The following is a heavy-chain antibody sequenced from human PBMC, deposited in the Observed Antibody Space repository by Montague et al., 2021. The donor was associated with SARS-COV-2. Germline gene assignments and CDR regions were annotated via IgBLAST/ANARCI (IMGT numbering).Heavy chain of an antibody. V-gene: IGHV4-59*12. D-gene: IGHD6-13*01. CDR2: IFYTGST. Sequence: SETLSLTCTDSGDSINTYYWNWIRQPPGKGLEWLGSIFYTGSTNYNPSLKSRVTISLDTSKNQFFLKVTSVTAADTAVYYCARQAAGSYFYYGVDVWGQGTTVTVSS. CDR1: GDSINTYY. J-gene: IGHJ6*02. CDR3: ARQAAGSYFYYGVDV.